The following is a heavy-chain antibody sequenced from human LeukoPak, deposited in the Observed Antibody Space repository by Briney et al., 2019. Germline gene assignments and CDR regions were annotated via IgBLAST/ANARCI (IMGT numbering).Heavy chain of an antibody. J-gene: IGHJ4*02. CDR2: ISAYNGNI. CDR3: ARDLVPVVPAAQLFDY. CDR1: GYTFTGYY. D-gene: IGHD2-2*01. V-gene: IGHV1-18*04. Sequence: GASVKVSCKASGYTFTGYYMHWVRQAPGQGLEWMGWISAYNGNINYAQKLQGRVTMTTDTSTSTAYMELRSLRSDDTAVYYRARDLVPVVPAAQLFDYWGQGTLVTVSS.